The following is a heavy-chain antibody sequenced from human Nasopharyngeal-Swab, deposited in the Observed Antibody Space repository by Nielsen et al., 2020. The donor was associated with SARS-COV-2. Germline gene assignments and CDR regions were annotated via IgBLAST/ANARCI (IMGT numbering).Heavy chain of an antibody. Sequence: GVLKISCAASGFSFDDYGMSWVRHAPGKGREWVSGLTWNGATKEYADSVKGRFTISRDNARNSLYLEMNSLRAEDTALYYCAKGGSRIYCTRTNCPFDYWGQGTLVTVSS. V-gene: IGHV3-20*04. CDR3: AKGGSRIYCTRTNCPFDY. J-gene: IGHJ4*02. CDR2: LTWNGATK. D-gene: IGHD2-2*01. CDR1: GFSFDDYG.